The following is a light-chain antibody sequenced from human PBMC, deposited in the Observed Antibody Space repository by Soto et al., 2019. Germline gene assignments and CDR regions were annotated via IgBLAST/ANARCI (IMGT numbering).Light chain of an antibody. V-gene: IGLV2-14*01. CDR3: TSYTATNTLV. J-gene: IGLJ1*01. CDR1: SSDVGAYDY. CDR2: KVF. Sequence: QPVLSQPASVSGSPGQSITISCTGTSSDVGAYDYVSWYQQHPGKAPKVMIYKVFNRPSGVSNRFSGSKSGNTASLTISGLQTEDEADYYCTSYTATNTLVFGTGTKLTVL.